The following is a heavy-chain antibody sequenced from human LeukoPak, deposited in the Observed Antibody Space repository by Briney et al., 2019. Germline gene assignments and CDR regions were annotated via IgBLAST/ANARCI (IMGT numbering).Heavy chain of an antibody. V-gene: IGHV3-7*03. Sequence: GGSPRLSCAASGFTFSSSAMSWVRQAPGKGLEWVANIKQDGSEKYYVDSVKGRFTISRDNSKNTLYLQMNSLRAEDTAVYYCARRAGGYSHPYDYWGQGILVTVSS. CDR2: IKQDGSEK. CDR1: GFTFSSSA. D-gene: IGHD4-23*01. CDR3: ARRAGGYSHPYDY. J-gene: IGHJ4*02.